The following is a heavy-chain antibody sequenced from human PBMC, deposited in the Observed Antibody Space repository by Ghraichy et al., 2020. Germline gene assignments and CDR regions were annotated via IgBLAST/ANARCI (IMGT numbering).Heavy chain of an antibody. CDR3: ARGAHYYGFDY. CDR1: GYTFTDYG. CDR2: ISAYTNNT. D-gene: IGHD3-22*01. Sequence: ASVKVSCKTSGYTFTDYGIVWVRQAPGQGLEWMGWISAYTNNTSFPQKFQARVALTTDPATSTAYMELRSLRSDDTALYFCARGAHYYGFDYWGQGTLVTVSS. V-gene: IGHV1-18*01. J-gene: IGHJ4*02.